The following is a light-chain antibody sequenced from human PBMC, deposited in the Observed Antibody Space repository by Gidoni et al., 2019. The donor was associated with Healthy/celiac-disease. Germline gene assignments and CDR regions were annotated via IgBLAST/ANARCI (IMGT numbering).Light chain of an antibody. Sequence: EIVLTQSPGTLSLSPGERATLSCRASPSVSSSYLAWYQQKPGQAPRLLIYGASSRATGIPDRFSGSGSGTDFTLTISRLDPEDFAVYYCQQYGSSPCSFGQGTKLEIK. J-gene: IGKJ2*04. V-gene: IGKV3-20*01. CDR2: GAS. CDR1: PSVSSSY. CDR3: QQYGSSPCS.